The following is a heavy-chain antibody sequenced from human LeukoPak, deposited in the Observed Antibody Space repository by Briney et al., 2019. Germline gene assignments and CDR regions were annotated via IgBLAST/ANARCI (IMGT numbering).Heavy chain of an antibody. CDR1: GGSISTDNW. D-gene: IGHD3-3*01. J-gene: IGHJ3*02. V-gene: IGHV4-4*02. Sequence: SGTLSLTCAVSGGSISTDNWWSWVRQPPGKGLEWIGEIHDSGSTDYNPSLKSRVTISVEKSKKQFSLKLNSVTAADTAVYYCARGRFLDAFDIWGQGTMVTVSS. CDR2: IHDSGST. CDR3: ARGRFLDAFDI.